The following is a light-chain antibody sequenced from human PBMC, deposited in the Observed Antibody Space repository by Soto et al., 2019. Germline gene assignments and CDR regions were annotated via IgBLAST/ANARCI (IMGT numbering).Light chain of an antibody. CDR3: CSYAGSSTLV. CDR1: SSDVGSYNL. CDR2: EDS. J-gene: IGLJ3*02. Sequence: QSALTQPASVSGSPGQSITISCTGTSSDVGSYNLVSWYQQHPGKAPKFMIYEDSKRPSGVSNRFSGSKSGNTASLTISGLPAEDEADYYCCSYAGSSTLVFGGGTKVTVL. V-gene: IGLV2-23*01.